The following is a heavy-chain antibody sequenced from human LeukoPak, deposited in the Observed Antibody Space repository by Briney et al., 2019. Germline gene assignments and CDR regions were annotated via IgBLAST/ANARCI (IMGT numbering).Heavy chain of an antibody. V-gene: IGHV1-69*13. J-gene: IGHJ3*02. CDR2: IIPIFGTA. CDR1: GGTFSSYA. CDR3: ARDWSSSTVRAFDI. D-gene: IGHD6-6*01. Sequence: EASVTVSCKASGGTFSSYAISWVRQAPGQGLEWMGGIIPIFGTANYAQKFQGRVTITADESTSTAYMELSSLRSEDTAVYYCARDWSSSTVRAFDIWGQGTMVTVSS.